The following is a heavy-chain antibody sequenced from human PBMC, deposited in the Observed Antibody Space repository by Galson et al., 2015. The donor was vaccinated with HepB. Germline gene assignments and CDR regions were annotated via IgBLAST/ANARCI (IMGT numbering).Heavy chain of an antibody. CDR3: ARGANWNSEGWGAWFDP. J-gene: IGHJ5*02. CDR2: IYYSGNT. Sequence: LSLTCSVSGDSISNSIYYWGWFRQPPGKGLEWIGHIYYSGNTYYNSSLKSRVAISIDTSKKHFALNLRAVTAADTAVYYCARGANWNSEGWGAWFDPWCQGTPVTVSS. V-gene: IGHV4-39*02. D-gene: IGHD1-7*01. CDR1: GDSISNSIYY.